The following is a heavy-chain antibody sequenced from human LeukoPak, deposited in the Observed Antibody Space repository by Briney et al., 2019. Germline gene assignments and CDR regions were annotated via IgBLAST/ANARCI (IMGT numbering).Heavy chain of an antibody. CDR1: GFTFSSYA. CDR2: ISGSGGST. CDR3: AKGEYSSSSEYYYYMDV. D-gene: IGHD6-6*01. J-gene: IGHJ6*03. V-gene: IGHV3-23*01. Sequence: GGSLRLSCAASGFTFSSYAMSWVRQAPGKGLEWVSAISGSGGSTYYADSVKGRSTISRDNSKNTLYLQMNSLRAEDTAVYYCAKGEYSSSSEYYYYMDVWGKGTTVTVSS.